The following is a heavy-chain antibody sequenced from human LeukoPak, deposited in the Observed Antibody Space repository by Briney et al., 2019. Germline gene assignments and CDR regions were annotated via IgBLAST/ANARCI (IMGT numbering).Heavy chain of an antibody. V-gene: IGHV4-39*01. CDR3: ARQAYGSAVFYWFDP. CDR2: AYYSGST. CDR1: GASISSRSYY. D-gene: IGHD3-10*01. J-gene: IGHJ5*02. Sequence: PSETLSLTCTVSGASISSRSYYWGWIRQPPGQGLEWIGSAYYSGSTYYNPSLKSRVTISVDTSKNQFSLKLTSVTAADTAVYYCARQAYGSAVFYWFDPWGQGTLVTVSS.